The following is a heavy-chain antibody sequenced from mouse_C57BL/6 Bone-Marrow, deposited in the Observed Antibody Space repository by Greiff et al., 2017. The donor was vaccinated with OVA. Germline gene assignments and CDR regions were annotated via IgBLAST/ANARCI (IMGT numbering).Heavy chain of an antibody. J-gene: IGHJ4*01. V-gene: IGHV1-15*01. CDR1: GYTFTDYE. Sequence: QVQLQQSGAELVRPGASVTLSCKASGYTFTDYEMHWVKQTPVHGLEWIGAIDPETGGTAYNQKFKGKAILNADKSSSTAYMELRSLTSEDSAVYYCTRGYSNYYAMDYCGQGTSVTVSS. CDR2: IDPETGGT. CDR3: TRGYSNYYAMDY. D-gene: IGHD2-5*01.